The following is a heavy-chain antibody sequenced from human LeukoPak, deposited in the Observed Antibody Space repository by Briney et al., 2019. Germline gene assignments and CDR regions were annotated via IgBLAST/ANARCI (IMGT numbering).Heavy chain of an antibody. CDR2: ISCDGSNK. D-gene: IGHD1-26*01. J-gene: IGHJ5*02. CDR3: AKGGGSGTYYEYFDP. CDR1: GFTFSTYG. V-gene: IGHV3-30*18. Sequence: GGSLRLSCAASGFTFSTYGMHWVRQAPGKGLEWVAVISCDGSNKYYADSVKGRFTISRDNSKNTLFLQMNSLRADDTSVYYCAKGGGSGTYYEYFDPWGQGTLVTASS.